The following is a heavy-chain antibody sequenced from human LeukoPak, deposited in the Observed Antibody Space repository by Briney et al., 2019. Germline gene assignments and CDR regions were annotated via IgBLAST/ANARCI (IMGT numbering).Heavy chain of an antibody. Sequence: GGSLRLSCAASGFTFSSYAMSWVRQAPGKGLEWVSGISGSGTSTFYADSVRGRFTISRDHSKNTLYLQMNSLRAGDTAVNYCAKVNYYESSDIGLFDYWGQGTLVTVSS. J-gene: IGHJ4*02. CDR1: GFTFSSYA. CDR3: AKVNYYESSDIGLFDY. CDR2: ISGSGTST. D-gene: IGHD3-22*01. V-gene: IGHV3-23*01.